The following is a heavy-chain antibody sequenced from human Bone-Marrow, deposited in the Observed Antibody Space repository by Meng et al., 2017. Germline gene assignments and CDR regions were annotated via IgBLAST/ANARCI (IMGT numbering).Heavy chain of an antibody. CDR1: GFTFSSYS. CDR3: AREARNGDFSYYFDY. D-gene: IGHD4-17*01. J-gene: IGHJ4*02. Sequence: GESLKISCAASGFTFSSYSMNWVRQAPGKGLEWVSSISSSSSYIYYADSVKGRFTISRDNAKNSLYLQMNSLRAEDTAVYYCAREARNGDFSYYFDYWGQGTLVTVSS. CDR2: ISSSSSYI. V-gene: IGHV3-21*01.